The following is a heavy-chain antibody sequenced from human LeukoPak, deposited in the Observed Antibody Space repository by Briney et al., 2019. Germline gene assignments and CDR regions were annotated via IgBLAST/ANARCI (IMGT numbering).Heavy chain of an antibody. CDR3: VRRSGSGRNPFHI. CDR2: INTNSGNT. J-gene: IGHJ3*02. D-gene: IGHD3-10*01. CDR1: GYTFTTYD. Sequence: ASVKVSCKASGYTFTTYDINWVRQATGQGLEWMGWINTNSGNTGYAQKFQGRVTITRSASISTAYMELSSLRSEDSAVYYCVRRSGSGRNPFHIWGRGTVVTVS. V-gene: IGHV1-8*03.